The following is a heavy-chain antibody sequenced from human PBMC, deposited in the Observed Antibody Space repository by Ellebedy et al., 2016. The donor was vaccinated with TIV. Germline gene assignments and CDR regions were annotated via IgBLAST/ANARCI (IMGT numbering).Heavy chain of an antibody. J-gene: IGHJ6*02. V-gene: IGHV3-11*06. CDR2: ISGSGSYT. CDR1: GFTSSAYY. Sequence: PGGSLSLSCAASGFTSSAYYMSWIRQAPGKGLDWVSYISGSGSYTNSADSVKGRFTISRDNAKNSLYLQMNSLRAEDTAVYYCARDAYGMDVWGQGTSVTVSS. CDR3: ARDAYGMDV.